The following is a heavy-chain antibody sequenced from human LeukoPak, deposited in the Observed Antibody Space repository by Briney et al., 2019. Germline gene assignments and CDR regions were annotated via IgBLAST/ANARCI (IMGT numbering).Heavy chain of an antibody. J-gene: IGHJ4*02. Sequence: KPSETLSLTCAVSDYSISSGDYWGWIRQPPGKGLEWIGSVYHSGSTHYSPSLKSRVTISVDTSKNQFSLMLSSVTAADTAVYYCARNDSSGYFDYWGQGTLVTVSS. V-gene: IGHV4-38-2*01. CDR3: ARNDSSGYFDY. CDR1: DYSISSGDY. CDR2: VYHSGST. D-gene: IGHD3-22*01.